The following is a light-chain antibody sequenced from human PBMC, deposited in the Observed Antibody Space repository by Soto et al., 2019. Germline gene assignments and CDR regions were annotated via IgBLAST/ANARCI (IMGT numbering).Light chain of an antibody. Sequence: QSVLTQPASVSGSPGQSIAISCTGTSSDVGGYSYVSWYQQQPGKAPKLVISEVSNRPSGVPARFSGSKSGNTASLTISGLQAEDEADYYCSSHAGATKVFGTGTKVTVL. J-gene: IGLJ1*01. CDR1: SSDVGGYSY. CDR2: EVS. CDR3: SSHAGATKV. V-gene: IGLV2-14*01.